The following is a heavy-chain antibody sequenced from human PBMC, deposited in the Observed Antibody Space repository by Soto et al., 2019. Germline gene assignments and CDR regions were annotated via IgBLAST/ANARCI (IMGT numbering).Heavy chain of an antibody. CDR1: GFTFISYA. D-gene: IGHD2-15*01. CDR2: ISGSGGST. V-gene: IGHV3-23*01. Sequence: RGSLRLSCAASGFTFISYAVSFFGQAPGKGLEWVSAISGSGGSTFYADSVKGRFTISRDNSKNTLYLQMNSLRAEDTAVYYCAKEGLLVVVAATPDYWGQGTLVTVSS. J-gene: IGHJ4*02. CDR3: AKEGLLVVVAATPDY.